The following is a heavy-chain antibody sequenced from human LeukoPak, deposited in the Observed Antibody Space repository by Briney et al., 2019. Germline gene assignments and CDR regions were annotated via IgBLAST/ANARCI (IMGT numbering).Heavy chain of an antibody. V-gene: IGHV3-23*01. Sequence: PGGSLRLSCAASAFTFSSTAMSWVRQAPGKGLEWVSTISDSGGDTYYADSVQGQFTISRDKSKNTLFLQMNSLRAEDTAVYYCAKGRGPPYYFDFWGQGTLVTVSS. CDR1: AFTFSSTA. D-gene: IGHD3-10*01. CDR2: ISDSGGDT. J-gene: IGHJ4*02. CDR3: AKGRGPPYYFDF.